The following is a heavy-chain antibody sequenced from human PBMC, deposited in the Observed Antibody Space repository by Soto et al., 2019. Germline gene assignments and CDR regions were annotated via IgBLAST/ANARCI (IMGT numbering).Heavy chain of an antibody. J-gene: IGHJ4*02. Sequence: HPGGSLRLSCAASGFTFSSYAMSWVRQAPGKGLEWVSAISGSGGSTYYADSVKGRFTISRDNSKNTLYLQMNSLRAEDTAVYYCYYYGSGSPGGWGQGTLVTVSS. CDR1: GFTFSSYA. V-gene: IGHV3-23*01. CDR2: ISGSGGST. D-gene: IGHD3-10*01. CDR3: YYYGSGSPGG.